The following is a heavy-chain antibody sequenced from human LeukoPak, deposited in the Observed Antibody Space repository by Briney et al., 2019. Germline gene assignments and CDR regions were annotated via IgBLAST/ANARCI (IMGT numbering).Heavy chain of an antibody. V-gene: IGHV3-53*01. CDR3: ARDWNGDYAFEN. J-gene: IGHJ4*02. Sequence: GGALRLSCAASVFTVSDNYMNLVRQAPGKGLEWVAVIDSGGNTYYADSVKGRFTISRDPSKNTVFLQMTSLRVEDTAIYYCARDWNGDYAFENWGQGTLVIVSS. D-gene: IGHD4-17*01. CDR1: VFTVSDNY. CDR2: IDSGGNT.